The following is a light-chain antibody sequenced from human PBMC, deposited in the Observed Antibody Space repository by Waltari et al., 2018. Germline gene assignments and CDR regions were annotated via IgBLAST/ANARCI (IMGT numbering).Light chain of an antibody. CDR1: SGHSSNV. CDR2: VNSDGSH. J-gene: IGLJ3*02. Sequence: QLVLTQSPSASASLGASVKLTCTLSSGHSSNVIAWLQQRPEKGPRYLMKVNSDGSHSKGDEIPDGFSGSSSGAERYLTISNRQSEDEADYFCQTGGHGTWVFGGGTTLTVL. CDR3: QTGGHGTWV. V-gene: IGLV4-69*01.